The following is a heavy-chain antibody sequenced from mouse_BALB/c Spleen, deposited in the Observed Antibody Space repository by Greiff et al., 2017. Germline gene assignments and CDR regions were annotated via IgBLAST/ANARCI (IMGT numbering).Heavy chain of an antibody. CDR3: TRDHGSSYWYFDV. J-gene: IGHJ1*01. CDR1: GFTFSSYT. V-gene: IGHV5-6-4*01. CDR2: ISSGGSYT. D-gene: IGHD1-1*01. Sequence: EVMLVESGGGLVKPGGSLKLSCAASGFTFSSYTMSWVRQTPEKRLEWVATISSGGSYTYYPDSVKGRFTISRDNAKNTLYLQMSSLKSEDTAMYYCTRDHGSSYWYFDVWGEGTTVTVSS.